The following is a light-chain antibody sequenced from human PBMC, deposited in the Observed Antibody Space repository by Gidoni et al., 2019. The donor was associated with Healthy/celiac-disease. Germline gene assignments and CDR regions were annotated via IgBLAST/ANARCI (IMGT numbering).Light chain of an antibody. J-gene: IGKJ2*01. CDR3: QQYNNWPPMYT. CDR2: GAS. CDR1: QSVSSN. Sequence: EMVMTQPPATLSVSPGQRATLSCRSSQSVSSNVDLYQQIPGQAPRLLIYGASTRATGIPAWFSGSVSRTEFTLTFSSLQSEDFACYYWQQYNNWPPMYTLGQGTKLEIK. V-gene: IGKV3-15*01.